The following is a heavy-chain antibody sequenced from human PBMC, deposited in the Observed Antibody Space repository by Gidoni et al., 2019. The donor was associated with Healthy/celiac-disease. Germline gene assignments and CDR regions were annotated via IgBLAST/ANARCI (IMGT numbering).Heavy chain of an antibody. CDR3: ARVGLRGGLDY. D-gene: IGHD3-3*01. J-gene: IGHJ4*02. CDR1: GFTFSSYR. CDR2: ISSSSSTI. V-gene: IGHV3-48*01. Sequence: EVQLVESGGGLVQPGGSLRLSCAASGFTFSSYRMNWVRQAPGKGLEWVSYISSSSSTIYYADSVKGRFTISRDNAKNSLYLQMNSLRAEDTAVYYCARVGLRGGLDYWGQGTLVTVSS.